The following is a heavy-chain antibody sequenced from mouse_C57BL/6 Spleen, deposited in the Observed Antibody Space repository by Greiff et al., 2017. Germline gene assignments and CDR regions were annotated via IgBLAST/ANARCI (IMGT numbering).Heavy chain of an antibody. J-gene: IGHJ4*01. V-gene: IGHV1-82*01. CDR1: GYAFSSSW. CDR2: IYPGDGDT. Sequence: VQLQQSGPELVKPGASVKISCKASGYAFSSSWMHWVKQRPGKGLEWIGRIYPGDGDTNYNGKFKGKATLTADKSSSTAYMQLSSLTSEDSAVYFCANGNSYARDYWGQGTSVTVSS. CDR3: ANGNSYARDY. D-gene: IGHD2-1*01.